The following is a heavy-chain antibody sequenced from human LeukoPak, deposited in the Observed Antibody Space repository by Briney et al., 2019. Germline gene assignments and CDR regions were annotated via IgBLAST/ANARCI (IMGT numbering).Heavy chain of an antibody. J-gene: IGHJ4*02. D-gene: IGHD4-17*01. CDR1: GYTFTSYY. Sequence: GASVKVSCKASGYTFTSYYMHRVRQAPGQGLEWMGIINPSGGSTSYAQKFQGRVTMTRDTSTSTVYMELSSLRSEDTAVYYCARDGGDYLIDYWGQGTLVTVSS. CDR3: ARDGGDYLIDY. V-gene: IGHV1-46*01. CDR2: INPSGGST.